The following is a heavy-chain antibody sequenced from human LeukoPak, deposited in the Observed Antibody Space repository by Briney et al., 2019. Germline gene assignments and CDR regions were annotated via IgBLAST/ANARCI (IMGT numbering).Heavy chain of an antibody. CDR3: ARGWRWYSSGWYDY. V-gene: IGHV1-3*01. CDR2: INAGNGNT. D-gene: IGHD6-19*01. CDR1: GYTFTSYA. J-gene: IGHJ4*02. Sequence: ASVTVSCTASGYTFTSYAMHWVRQAPGQRLEWMGWINAGNGNTKYSQKFQGRVTITRDTSASTAYMELSSLRSEDTAVYYCARGWRWYSSGWYDYWGQGTLVTVSS.